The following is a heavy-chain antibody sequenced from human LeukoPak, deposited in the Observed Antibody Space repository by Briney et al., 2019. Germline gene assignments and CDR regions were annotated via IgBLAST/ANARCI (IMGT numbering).Heavy chain of an antibody. J-gene: IGHJ4*02. CDR2: IYYSGST. CDR3: ARHVIFGYSSGWYDY. CDR1: GGSISSYY. V-gene: IGHV4-59*08. Sequence: SETLSLTCTVSGGSISSYYWSWIRQPPGKGLEWIGYIYYSGSTNYNPSLKSRVAISVDTSKNQFSLKLSSVTAADTAVYYCARHVIFGYSSGWYDYWGQGTLVTVSS. D-gene: IGHD6-19*01.